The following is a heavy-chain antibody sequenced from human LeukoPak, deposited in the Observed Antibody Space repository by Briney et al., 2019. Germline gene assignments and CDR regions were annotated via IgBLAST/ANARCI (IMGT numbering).Heavy chain of an antibody. D-gene: IGHD3-10*01. CDR1: GGTFTNYA. V-gene: IGHV1-69*05. CDR3: ARRDGGAFDI. Sequence: ASVKVSCKTSGGTFTNYAISWVRQAPGQGLEWMGGIIPIFGTPNYAQKFQGRVTITTDESTNTAYMELSSLRSEDTAVYYCARRDGGAFDIWGQGTMVTVSS. J-gene: IGHJ3*02. CDR2: IIPIFGTP.